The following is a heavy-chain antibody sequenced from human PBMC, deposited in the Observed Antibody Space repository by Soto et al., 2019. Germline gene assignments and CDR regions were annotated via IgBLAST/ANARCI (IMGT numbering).Heavy chain of an antibody. D-gene: IGHD5-12*01. Sequence: QVQLVESGGGVVQPGRSLRLSCAASGFTFSSYAMHWVRQAPGKGLEWVAVISYDGSNKYYADSVKGRFTISRDNSKNTLYLQMNSLIAEDTAVYYCSRGLADNWFDPWGQGTLVTVSS. CDR3: SRGLADNWFDP. CDR1: GFTFSSYA. J-gene: IGHJ5*02. V-gene: IGHV3-30-3*01. CDR2: ISYDGSNK.